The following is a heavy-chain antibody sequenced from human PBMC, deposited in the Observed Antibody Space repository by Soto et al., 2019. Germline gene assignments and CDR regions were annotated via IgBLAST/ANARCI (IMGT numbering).Heavy chain of an antibody. D-gene: IGHD5-12*01. CDR2: MSSRSDYI. V-gene: IGHV3-21*01. CDR1: GFIFSSYS. Sequence: GGSLRLPCAASGFIFSSYSMNWVRQAPGKGLEWIQSMSSRSDYIYYADSLKGRFTISRDNAKNSLYLQMNSLRADDTAVYYCAREVDFGFDYWGQGTPVTVPQ. CDR3: AREVDFGFDY. J-gene: IGHJ4*02.